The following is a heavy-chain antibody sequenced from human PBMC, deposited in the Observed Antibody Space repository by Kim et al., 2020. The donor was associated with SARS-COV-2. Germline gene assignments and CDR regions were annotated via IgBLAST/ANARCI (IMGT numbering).Heavy chain of an antibody. J-gene: IGHJ5*02. CDR3: ARLGIKGRGGYSYGTGWFDP. Sequence: SETLSLTCTVSGGSISSSSYYWGWIRQPPGKGLEWIGSIYYSGSTYYNPSLKSRVTISVDTSKNQFSLKLSSVTAADTAVYYCARLGIKGRGGYSYGTGWFDPWGQGTLVTVSS. CDR1: GGSISSSSYY. CDR2: IYYSGST. D-gene: IGHD5-18*01. V-gene: IGHV4-39*01.